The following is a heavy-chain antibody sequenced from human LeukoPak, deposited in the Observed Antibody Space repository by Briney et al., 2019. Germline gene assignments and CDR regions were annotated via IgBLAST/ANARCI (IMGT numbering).Heavy chain of an antibody. V-gene: IGHV3-23*01. CDR2: IAVTGGT. Sequence: GGSLRLSCTASGFTLSNYAMSWVRQGPGKGLEWVSAIAVTGGTYHADSVRGRLTISRDSSKNTLYLQMNSLRAEDTAVYYCASVVRKYFDYWGQGTLVTVSS. CDR3: ASVVRKYFDY. J-gene: IGHJ4*02. D-gene: IGHD1-14*01. CDR1: GFTLSNYA.